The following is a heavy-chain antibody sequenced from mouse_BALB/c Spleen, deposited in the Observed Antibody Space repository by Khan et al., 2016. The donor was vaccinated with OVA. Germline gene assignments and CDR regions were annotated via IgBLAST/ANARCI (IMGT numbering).Heavy chain of an antibody. V-gene: IGHV3-2*02. J-gene: IGHJ3*01. Sequence: EVQLQESGPGLVKPSQSLSLTCTVTGYSITSDYAWNWIRQFPGSKLEWMGYITYSGRPSYTPSLKSRISITRATSKNQFFLQVNSVTTEDTATYYCVRGRAYWGQGTLVTVSA. CDR2: ITYSGRP. CDR1: GYSITSDYA. D-gene: IGHD3-2*02. CDR3: VRGRAY.